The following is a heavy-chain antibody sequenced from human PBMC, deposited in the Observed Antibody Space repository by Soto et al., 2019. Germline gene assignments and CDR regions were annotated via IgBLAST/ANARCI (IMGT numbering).Heavy chain of an antibody. Sequence: PVGSLRLSCAASGFTFSGSAMHWVRQASGKGLEWVGRIRSKTNSYATAYAASGNGRSTISRDDSKNTAYLQMKSLKMEDTAVYYWTRDPRNYYHRSGSANWFDPWGQGTLVTVSS. CDR3: TRDPRNYYHRSGSANWFDP. J-gene: IGHJ5*02. CDR1: GFTFSGSA. V-gene: IGHV3-73*01. D-gene: IGHD3-22*01. CDR2: IRSKTNSYAT.